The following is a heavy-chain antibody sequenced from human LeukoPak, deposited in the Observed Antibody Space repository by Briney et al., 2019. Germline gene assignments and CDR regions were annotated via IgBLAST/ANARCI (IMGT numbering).Heavy chain of an antibody. D-gene: IGHD1-26*01. Sequence: GGSLRLSCAASGFTFSTYAMHWVRQAPGKGLEWVAVISYDGSNKDYADSVKGRFTISRDNSKNSLYLQMNSLRDEDTAVYYCARGLSGSYFDYWGQGTLVTVSS. CDR3: ARGLSGSYFDY. CDR2: ISYDGSNK. J-gene: IGHJ4*02. V-gene: IGHV3-30-3*01. CDR1: GFTFSTYA.